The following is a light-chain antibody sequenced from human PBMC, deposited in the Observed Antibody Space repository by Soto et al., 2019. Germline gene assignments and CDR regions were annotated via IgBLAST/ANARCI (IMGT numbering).Light chain of an antibody. CDR2: GAS. CDR3: QQYGSSQWT. CDR1: QSVSSTY. Sequence: EMVLTQSPGTLSLSPGERATLSCRASQSVSSTYLAWYQQKAGQAPRLLIYGASSRATGIPDRFSGSGSGTDFTLTISRLEPEDFAVYYCQQYGSSQWTFGQGTKVEIK. V-gene: IGKV3-20*01. J-gene: IGKJ1*01.